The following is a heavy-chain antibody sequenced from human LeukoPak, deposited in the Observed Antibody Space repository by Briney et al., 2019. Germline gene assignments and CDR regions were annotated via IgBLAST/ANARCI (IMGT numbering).Heavy chain of an antibody. CDR2: IWCDGSNK. J-gene: IGHJ3*02. CDR1: GFTFSSYG. D-gene: IGHD3-22*01. CDR3: ARDVPAYYYDSSGYTDAFDI. V-gene: IGHV3-33*01. Sequence: GRSLRLSCAASGFTFSSYGMHWVRQAPGKGLEWVAVIWCDGSNKYYADSVKGRFTISRDNSKNTLYLQMNSLRAEDTAVYYCARDVPAYYYDSSGYTDAFDIWGQGTMVTVSS.